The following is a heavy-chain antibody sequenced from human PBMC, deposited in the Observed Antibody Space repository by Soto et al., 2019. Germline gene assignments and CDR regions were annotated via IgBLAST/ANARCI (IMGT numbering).Heavy chain of an antibody. CDR1: GFTFRNYA. CDR2: ISCSGGTT. Sequence: EVQLLESGGGLVQPGGSLRLSCAASGFTFRNYAMSWARQAPGKGLEWVSAISCSGGTTHYADSVKGRFTISGDNSKNTLYLQMNSLRVEDTAVYYCAKDRSSTSCYAFDYWGQGSLVTVSS. V-gene: IGHV3-23*01. CDR3: AKDRSSTSCYAFDY. J-gene: IGHJ4*02. D-gene: IGHD2-2*01.